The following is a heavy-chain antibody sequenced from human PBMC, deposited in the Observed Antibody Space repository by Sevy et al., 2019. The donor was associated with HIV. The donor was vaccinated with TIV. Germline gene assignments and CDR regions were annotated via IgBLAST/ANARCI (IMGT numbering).Heavy chain of an antibody. CDR3: TRWKGLQSIFDY. J-gene: IGHJ4*02. CDR2: LKSKADGGTV. CDR1: GFTFGDYA. Sequence: GSLRLSCTTSGFTFGDYAMNWVRQAPGKGLEWVAFLKSKADGGTVDHAASVKGTFTNSRDDSKSIAYLQMNDLTTEDTGVYYCTRWKGLQSIFDYWGQGALVTVSS. D-gene: IGHD1-1*01. V-gene: IGHV3-49*04.